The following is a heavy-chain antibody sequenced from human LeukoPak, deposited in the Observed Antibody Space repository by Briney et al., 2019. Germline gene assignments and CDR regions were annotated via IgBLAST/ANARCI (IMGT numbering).Heavy chain of an antibody. V-gene: IGHV3-15*07. Sequence: PGGSLRLSCVASGLTLSNAWMNWVRQAPGKGLEWVGRIKSKTDGGTTDYAAPVKGRFAISRDDSKNTLYLQMNSLKTEDTAVYYCTTDGTNRDYGDYVGAFDIWGQGTMVTVSS. CDR2: IKSKTDGGTT. CDR3: TTDGTNRDYGDYVGAFDI. J-gene: IGHJ3*02. CDR1: GLTLSNAW. D-gene: IGHD4-17*01.